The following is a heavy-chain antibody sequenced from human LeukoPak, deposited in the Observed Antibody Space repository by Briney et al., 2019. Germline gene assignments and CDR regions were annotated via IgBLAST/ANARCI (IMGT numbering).Heavy chain of an antibody. CDR3: ARVRDYDFWSGVDY. J-gene: IGHJ4*02. D-gene: IGHD3-3*01. V-gene: IGHV1-18*01. CDR2: ISAYNGNT. CDR1: GYTFTSYG. Sequence: ASVKVSCKASGYTFTSYGISWVRQAPGQGLEWMGWISAYNGNTNYAQKLQGRVTMTTDTSTSTAYMELRSLRSDDTAVYYCARVRDYDFWSGVDYWGQGTLVTVSS.